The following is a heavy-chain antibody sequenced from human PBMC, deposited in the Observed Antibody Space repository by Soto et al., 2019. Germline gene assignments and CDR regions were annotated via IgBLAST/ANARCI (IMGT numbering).Heavy chain of an antibody. Sequence: ASVKVSCKASGYTFTSYAMHWVRQAPGQRLEWMGWINAGNGNTKYPQKFQGRVTITRDTSASTAYMELSSLRSEDTAVYYCASPPLYGDYGPNAEYFQHWGQGTLVTVSS. V-gene: IGHV1-3*01. D-gene: IGHD4-17*01. CDR1: GYTFTSYA. CDR3: ASPPLYGDYGPNAEYFQH. J-gene: IGHJ1*01. CDR2: INAGNGNT.